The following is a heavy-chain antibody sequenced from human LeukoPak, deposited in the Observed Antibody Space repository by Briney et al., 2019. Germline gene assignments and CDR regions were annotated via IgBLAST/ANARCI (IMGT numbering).Heavy chain of an antibody. CDR1: GFTFSSYW. D-gene: IGHD1-26*01. V-gene: IGHV3-7*01. Sequence: GGSLRLSCAASGFTFSSYWMSWVRQAPGKGLEWVANIKQDGSEKYYVDSVKGRFTISRDNAKNSLYLQMNSLRAEDTAVYYCASLVGSRIVGATYFDYWGQGTLVTVSS. CDR2: IKQDGSEK. CDR3: ASLVGSRIVGATYFDY. J-gene: IGHJ4*02.